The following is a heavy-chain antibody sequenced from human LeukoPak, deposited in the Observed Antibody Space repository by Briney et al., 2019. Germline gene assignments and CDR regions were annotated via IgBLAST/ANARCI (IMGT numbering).Heavy chain of an antibody. CDR2: IIPILGIA. D-gene: IGHD2-8*01. Sequence: SVKVSCKASGGTFSSYAISWVRQAPGQGLEWMGRIIPILGIANYAQKFQGRVTITADKSTSTAYMELSSLRSEDTAVYYCATTRGCTNGVCASYYHYYGMGVWGQGTTVTVSS. CDR1: GGTFSSYA. CDR3: ATTRGCTNGVCASYYHYYGMGV. V-gene: IGHV1-69*04. J-gene: IGHJ6*02.